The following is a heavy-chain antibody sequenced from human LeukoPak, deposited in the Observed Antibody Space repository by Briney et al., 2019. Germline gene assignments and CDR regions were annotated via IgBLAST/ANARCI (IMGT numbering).Heavy chain of an antibody. CDR2: IYYSGST. J-gene: IGHJ5*02. CDR3: ARVGSGWASGNWFDP. CDR1: GGSTSSYY. Sequence: SETLSLTCTVSGGSTSSYYWSWIRQPPGKGLEWIGYIYYSGSTNYNPSLKSRVTISVGKSKNQFSLKLSSVTAADTAVYYCARVGSGWASGNWFDPWGQGTLVTVSS. V-gene: IGHV4-59*12. D-gene: IGHD6-19*01.